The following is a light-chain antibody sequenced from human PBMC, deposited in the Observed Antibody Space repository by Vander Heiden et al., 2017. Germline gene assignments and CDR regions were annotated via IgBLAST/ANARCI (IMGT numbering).Light chain of an antibody. J-gene: IGKJ4*01. CDR1: QSNRND. CDR2: AAS. CDR3: LQNYNYPVT. Sequence: IQMTQSPSSLSASIGDRVTITCRASQSNRNDLGWYQQKPGTAPKLLIYAASSLQGGVPSRFSGSRSGTDFTLTISNLQPEDSATYYCLQNYNYPVTFGGGTKVEI. V-gene: IGKV1-6*01.